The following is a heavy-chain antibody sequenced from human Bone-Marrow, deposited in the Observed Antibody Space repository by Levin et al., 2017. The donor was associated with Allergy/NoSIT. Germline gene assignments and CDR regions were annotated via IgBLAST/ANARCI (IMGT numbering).Heavy chain of an antibody. V-gene: IGHV4-59*11. D-gene: IGHD2-2*02. CDR3: ARDSPQYPDQPDWYLDV. CDR2: IYHSGKI. Sequence: SQTLSLPCSVSGDLFPYPYWSWLRQPPGKGLEWIAYIYHSGKINYNASLKSRVTISIDTSKNQVSLRLSSVTAADTAVYYCARDSPQYPDQPDWYLDVWGRGTLVTVSS. CDR1: GDLFPYPY. J-gene: IGHJ2*01.